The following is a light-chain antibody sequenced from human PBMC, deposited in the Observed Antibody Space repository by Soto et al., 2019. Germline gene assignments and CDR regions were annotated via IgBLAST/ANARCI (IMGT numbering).Light chain of an antibody. J-gene: IGKJ4*01. CDR2: GAS. CDR1: QSISSY. Sequence: DIQITQSPASLSSSVGDRVAITCLASQSISSYLNWYQQKPGKGPKLLIYGASSLESGVPSRFSGSGSGTDFTLTINSLQPEDFATYYCQQSYSILTFGGGTKVDIX. CDR3: QQSYSILT. V-gene: IGKV1-39*01.